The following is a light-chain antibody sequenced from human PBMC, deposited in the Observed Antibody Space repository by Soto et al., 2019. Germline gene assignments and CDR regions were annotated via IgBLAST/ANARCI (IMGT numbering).Light chain of an antibody. CDR3: QQYHNWPRT. CDR1: QSVSSN. Sequence: EIVMTQSPATLSVSPGERATLSCRASQSVSSNLAWYQQKPGQAPRLLIYGASTRATGIPARFSGSGSGTEFTLTISSLQSEDFAVYYCQQYHNWPRTFGQGNKLEIK. CDR2: GAS. J-gene: IGKJ2*02. V-gene: IGKV3-15*01.